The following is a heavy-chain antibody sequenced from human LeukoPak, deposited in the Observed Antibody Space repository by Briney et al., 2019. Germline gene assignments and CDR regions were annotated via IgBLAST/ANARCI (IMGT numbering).Heavy chain of an antibody. V-gene: IGHV3-30*02. CDR3: GKHYSSSYY. Sequence: GGSLTLSCAPSGFIFSPYRMHCLRRARGRGVEWVAVLRSSGTNPHYADSVQGRFTISGDNSKSTLFLQMNSLRAEDTAVYYCGKHYSSSYYWGQGTLVTVSS. CDR1: GFIFSPYR. CDR2: LRSSGTNP. D-gene: IGHD3-22*01. J-gene: IGHJ4*02.